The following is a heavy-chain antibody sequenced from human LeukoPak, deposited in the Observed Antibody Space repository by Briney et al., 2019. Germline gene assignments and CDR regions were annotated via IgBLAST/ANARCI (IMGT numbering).Heavy chain of an antibody. CDR2: ISNDGSNK. CDR1: GFTFSNYA. D-gene: IGHD2-2*01. Sequence: GRSLRLSCATSGFTFSNYAMHWVRQAPGKGLEWVAVISNDGSNKYYADSVKGRFTISRDNSKNTLYLQMNSLRVEDTALYYCARRSEPFVVAAAIDYWGQGTLVTVSS. J-gene: IGHJ4*02. CDR3: ARRSEPFVVAAAIDY. V-gene: IGHV3-30-3*01.